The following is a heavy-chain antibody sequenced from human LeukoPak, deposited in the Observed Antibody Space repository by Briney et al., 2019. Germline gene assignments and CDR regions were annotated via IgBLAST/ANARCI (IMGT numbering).Heavy chain of an antibody. Sequence: SETLSLTCTVSGGSVSSGSYYWSWVRQPPGRGLGWIGYIYYSGSTNYNPSLKSRFTISVDTSKNQYSLKLISVTAADTAVYYCARDLEPGYCSGGSCYPGDAFDIWAQGPMVTVPS. V-gene: IGHV4-61*01. CDR1: GGSVSSGSYY. CDR2: IYYSGST. CDR3: ARDLEPGYCSGGSCYPGDAFDI. J-gene: IGHJ3*02. D-gene: IGHD2-15*01.